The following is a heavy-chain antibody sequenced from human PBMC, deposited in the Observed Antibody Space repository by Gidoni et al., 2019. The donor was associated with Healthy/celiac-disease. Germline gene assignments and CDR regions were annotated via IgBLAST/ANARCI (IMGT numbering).Heavy chain of an antibody. J-gene: IGHJ4*02. CDR3: ARGRYHEDY. CDR2: INPSGGSA. D-gene: IGHD1-20*01. Sequence: QVQLVQSGAEVKKPGASVKVSCQAAGSTFTNYYMHWVRQAPGQGLEWMRIINPSGGSASYAQKFQGRVTMTRDTSTTTVYMELTSLRSEDTAVYYCARGRYHEDYWGQGTLVTVSS. V-gene: IGHV1-46*01. CDR1: GSTFTNYY.